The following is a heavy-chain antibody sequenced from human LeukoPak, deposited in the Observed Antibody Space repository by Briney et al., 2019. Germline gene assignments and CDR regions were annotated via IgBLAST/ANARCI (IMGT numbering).Heavy chain of an antibody. J-gene: IGHJ3*02. V-gene: IGHV5-51*01. Sequence: GDSLKISCKGSGYRFNNFWIGWVRHMPGKGLEWMGIIYPGDSETRYSPSFQGQVTISADKSISTAYLQWSSLKASDTAMYYCARKEVVITYDAFDIWGQGTMVTVSS. CDR3: ARKEVVITYDAFDI. D-gene: IGHD3-22*01. CDR1: GYRFNNFW. CDR2: IYPGDSET.